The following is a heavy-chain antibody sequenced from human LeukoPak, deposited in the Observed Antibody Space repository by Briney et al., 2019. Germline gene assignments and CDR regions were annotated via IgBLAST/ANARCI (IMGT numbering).Heavy chain of an antibody. V-gene: IGHV3-23*01. CDR1: GFTFSSYG. D-gene: IGHD6-13*01. CDR2: ISGSGGST. J-gene: IGHJ4*02. CDR3: AKDRPTVYSSSWLHFLDS. Sequence: GGTLRLSCAASGFTFSSYGMIWVRQAPGKGLEWVSGISGSGGSTYVADSVKGRFTVSRDNSKNTLYLQMNSLRADDTAVYYCAKDRPTVYSSSWLHFLDSWGQGTLVTVSS.